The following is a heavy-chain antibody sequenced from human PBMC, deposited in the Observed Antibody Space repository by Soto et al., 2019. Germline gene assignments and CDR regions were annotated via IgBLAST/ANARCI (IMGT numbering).Heavy chain of an antibody. CDR3: ASDLCTGASCHSFSIMDV. J-gene: IGHJ6*03. CDR1: GGSISSGGYY. D-gene: IGHD2-15*01. Sequence: PSEILSLTCTVSGGSISSGGYYWSWIRQHPGKGLEWIGYIYYSGSTYYNPSLKSRVTISVDTSKNQFSLKLSSVTAADTAVYYSASDLCTGASCHSFSIMDVLGEGTRVTASS. V-gene: IGHV4-31*03. CDR2: IYYSGST.